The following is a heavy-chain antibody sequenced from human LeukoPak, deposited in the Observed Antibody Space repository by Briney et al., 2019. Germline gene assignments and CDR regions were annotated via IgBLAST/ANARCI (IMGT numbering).Heavy chain of an antibody. J-gene: IGHJ4*02. CDR1: GASISSFY. CDR2: IYYTGST. V-gene: IGHV4-59*01. CDR3: ARAKPGSPPDY. Sequence: PSETLSLTCTDSGASISSFYWSWIRQPPGKGLEYIGYIYYTGSTNYNPSLKSRVTISVDTSKNQFSLRLNSVTAADTAVYYRARAKPGSPPDYWGQGTLVTVSS. D-gene: IGHD3-10*01.